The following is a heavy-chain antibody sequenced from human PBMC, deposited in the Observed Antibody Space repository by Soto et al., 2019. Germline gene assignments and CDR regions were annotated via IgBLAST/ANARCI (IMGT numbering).Heavy chain of an antibody. CDR1: GGSISSYY. J-gene: IGHJ6*02. V-gene: IGHV4-59*01. Sequence: SETLSLTCTVSGGSISSYYWSWIRQPPGKGLEWIGYIYYSGSTNYNPSLESRVTISVDTSKNQFSLKLSSVTAADTAVYYCARDFLYDSSGHYGMDVWGQGTTVTVYS. CDR2: IYYSGST. CDR3: ARDFLYDSSGHYGMDV. D-gene: IGHD3-22*01.